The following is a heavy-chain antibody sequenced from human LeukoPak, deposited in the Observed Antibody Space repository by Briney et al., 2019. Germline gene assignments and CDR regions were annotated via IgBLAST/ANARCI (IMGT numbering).Heavy chain of an antibody. D-gene: IGHD2-2*02. CDR3: ATPPRYCSSTSCYTYYY. Sequence: SETLSLTCTVSGGSISSGSYYWSWIRQPAGKGLEWIGRIYTSGSTNYNPSLKSRVTISVDTSKNQFSLKLSSVTAADTAVYYCATPPRYCSSTSCYTYYYWGQGTLVTVSS. V-gene: IGHV4-61*02. J-gene: IGHJ4*02. CDR2: IYTSGST. CDR1: GGSISSGSYY.